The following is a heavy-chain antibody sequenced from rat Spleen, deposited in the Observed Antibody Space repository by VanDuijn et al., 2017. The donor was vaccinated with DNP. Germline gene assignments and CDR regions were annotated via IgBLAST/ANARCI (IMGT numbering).Heavy chain of an antibody. Sequence: EVRLVESGGGLVQPGRSLKLSCAASGFTFSDSYMAWVRQAPTKGLEWVASISYDGRSTYYGDSVKGRFTISRDNAKTSLSLQMDSLRSEDTATYYCTKTGGNWVAHWGQGTLVTVS. CDR2: ISYDGRST. D-gene: IGHD1-4*01. V-gene: IGHV5-20*01. CDR3: TKTGGNWVAH. J-gene: IGHJ3*01. CDR1: GFTFSDSY.